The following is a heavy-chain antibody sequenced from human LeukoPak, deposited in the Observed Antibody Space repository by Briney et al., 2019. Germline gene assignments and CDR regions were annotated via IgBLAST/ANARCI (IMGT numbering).Heavy chain of an antibody. CDR1: GFTFSSYE. V-gene: IGHV3-48*03. J-gene: IGHJ4*02. Sequence: GGSLRLSCAASGFTFSSYEMNWVRQAPGKGLEWVSDISGSGSSIYYADSVKGRFTISRDNTKNSLYLQMNSLRAEDTAVYYCARDSSGWYVGPKDEFDYWGQGTLVTVSS. D-gene: IGHD6-19*01. CDR3: ARDSSGWYVGPKDEFDY. CDR2: ISGSGSSI.